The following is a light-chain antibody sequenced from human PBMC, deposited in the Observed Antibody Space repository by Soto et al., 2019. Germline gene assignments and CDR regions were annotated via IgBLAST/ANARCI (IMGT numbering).Light chain of an antibody. Sequence: DIQMTQSPSTLSASVGDRVTITCRASQAISNWLAWYQQKPGKAPKLLISDASRLESGVPSRFSGSGSGTEFTLTISSLQPDDFATYYCQQYNTYSLFGPGTKVDIK. CDR2: DAS. CDR3: QQYNTYSL. J-gene: IGKJ1*01. V-gene: IGKV1-5*01. CDR1: QAISNW.